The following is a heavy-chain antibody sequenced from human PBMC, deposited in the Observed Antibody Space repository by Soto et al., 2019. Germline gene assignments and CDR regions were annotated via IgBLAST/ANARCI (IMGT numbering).Heavy chain of an antibody. CDR3: ARQIYDSDTGPNFQYYFDS. Sequence: GESLKISCKGSGYSFAGYWITWVRQKPGKGLEWMGRTDPSDSQTYYSPSFRGHVTISATKSITTVFLQWSSLRASDTTMYYCARQIYDSDTGPNFQYYFDSWGQGTPVTVSS. CDR2: TDPSDSQT. V-gene: IGHV5-10-1*01. CDR1: GYSFAGYW. J-gene: IGHJ4*02. D-gene: IGHD3-22*01.